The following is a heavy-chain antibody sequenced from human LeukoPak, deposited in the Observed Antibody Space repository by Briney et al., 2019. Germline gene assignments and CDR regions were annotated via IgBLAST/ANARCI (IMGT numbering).Heavy chain of an antibody. CDR1: GFTFSTYA. CDR3: ARGDGSYFDY. Sequence: GGSLRLSCAASGFTFSTYAMHWVRQAPGKGLEWVAVISYDGTNKDYADSVKGRFTISRDNSKNTLYLQMNSLRAEDTAVYYCARGDGSYFDYWGQGTLVTVSS. J-gene: IGHJ4*02. D-gene: IGHD5-24*01. V-gene: IGHV3-30*04. CDR2: ISYDGTNK.